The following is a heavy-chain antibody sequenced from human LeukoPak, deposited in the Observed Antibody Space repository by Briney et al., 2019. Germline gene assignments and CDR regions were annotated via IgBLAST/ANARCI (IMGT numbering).Heavy chain of an antibody. CDR3: AKVRVGTAHFDY. D-gene: IGHD2-15*01. CDR1: GFTFSNYG. J-gene: IGHJ4*02. CDR2: ISHDGSNN. V-gene: IGHV3-30*18. Sequence: GRSLRLPCAASGFTFSNYGMHWVRQAPGKGLEWVVVISHDGSNNNYADSVKGRFTISRDNSKNTLYLQMNSLRPEDTAVYYCAKVRVGTAHFDYWGQGTLVTVSS.